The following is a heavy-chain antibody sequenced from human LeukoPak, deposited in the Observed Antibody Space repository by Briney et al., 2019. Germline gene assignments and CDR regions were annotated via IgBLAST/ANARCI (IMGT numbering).Heavy chain of an antibody. Sequence: GGSLRLSCAASGFTFSDYYMSWIRQAPGKGLEWVSYISRGGSSIHYADSVKGRFTISRDNAKNSLYLQMNSLRAEDTAVYYCARDLLYSSFFDYWGQGTLVTVSS. CDR1: GFTFSDYY. CDR3: ARDLLYSSFFDY. CDR2: ISRGGSSI. V-gene: IGHV3-11*04. D-gene: IGHD6-19*01. J-gene: IGHJ4*02.